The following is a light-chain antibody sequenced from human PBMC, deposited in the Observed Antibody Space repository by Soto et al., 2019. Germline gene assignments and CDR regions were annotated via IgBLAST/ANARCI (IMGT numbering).Light chain of an antibody. Sequence: EVVLTQSPGTLSLSPGERATLSCRPSQSVSSSYLAWYQQKPGQAPRLLIYGASSRATGIPDRLSGSGSGTDFTLTISRLEPEDFAVYYCQQYGSSLSITFGQGTRLE. V-gene: IGKV3-20*01. J-gene: IGKJ5*01. CDR1: QSVSSSY. CDR3: QQYGSSLSIT. CDR2: GAS.